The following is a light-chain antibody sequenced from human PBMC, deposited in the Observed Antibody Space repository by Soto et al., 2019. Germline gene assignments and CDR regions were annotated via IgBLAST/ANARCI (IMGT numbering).Light chain of an antibody. CDR1: SGHSTYI. Sequence: QPVLTQSSSASASLGSSVKLTCTLSSGHSTYIIAWHQQQPGKAPRYLMKVKGSGSYNKGSGVPDRFSGSSSGADRYLTISNLQFEDEADYYCETWDGNTVFGGGTKLTVL. CDR2: VKGSGSY. J-gene: IGLJ2*01. V-gene: IGLV4-60*02. CDR3: ETWDGNTV.